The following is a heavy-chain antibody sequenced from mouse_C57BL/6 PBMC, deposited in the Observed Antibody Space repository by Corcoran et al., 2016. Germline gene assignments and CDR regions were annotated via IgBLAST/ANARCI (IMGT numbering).Heavy chain of an antibody. Sequence: QVQLQQSGAELVKPGASVKISCKASGYAFSSYWMNWVKQRPGKGLEWIGQIYPGDGDTNYNGKFKGKATLTADKSSSTAYMQLSSLTSEDSAVYFCARGTMAYYYAMDYWGQGTSVTVSS. CDR3: ARGTMAYYYAMDY. CDR2: IYPGDGDT. J-gene: IGHJ4*01. CDR1: GYAFSSYW. D-gene: IGHD1-1*02. V-gene: IGHV1-80*01.